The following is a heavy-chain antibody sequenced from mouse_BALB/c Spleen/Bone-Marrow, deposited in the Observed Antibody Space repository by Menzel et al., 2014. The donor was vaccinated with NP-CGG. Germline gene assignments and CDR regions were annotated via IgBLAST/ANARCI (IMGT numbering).Heavy chain of an antibody. CDR2: IWAGGST. Sequence: VMLVESGPGLVAPSQSLSITCTASGYSLTSFGVHWVRQPPGKGLEWLGVIWAGGSTNYNSALLSRLSISKDKSQSQVFLKMNSLQTGDSAIYYSARAGSGFFAFWGQGTTLIVSA. D-gene: IGHD3-1*01. CDR3: ARAGSGFFAF. J-gene: IGHJ2*01. CDR1: GYSLTSFG. V-gene: IGHV2-9*02.